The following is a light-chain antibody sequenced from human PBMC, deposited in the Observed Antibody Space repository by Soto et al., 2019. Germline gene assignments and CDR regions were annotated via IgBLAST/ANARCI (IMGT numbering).Light chain of an antibody. J-gene: IGKJ3*01. CDR1: QSVRSSY. Sequence: EIVLTQSPGTLSLSPGEGATLSCRASQSVRSSYLAWYQQKPGQAPRLLIYGASSRATGIPDRFSGSGSGTDFTLTISRLEPQDFAVYYCQQYGDSPRFXPGTKADI. CDR3: QQYGDSPR. CDR2: GAS. V-gene: IGKV3-20*01.